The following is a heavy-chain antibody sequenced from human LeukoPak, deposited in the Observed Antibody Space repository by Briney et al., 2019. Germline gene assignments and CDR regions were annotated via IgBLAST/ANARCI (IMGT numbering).Heavy chain of an antibody. J-gene: IGHJ5*02. CDR1: GFTFSSYS. Sequence: PGGSLRLSCAACGFTFSSYSMNWVRQAPGKGLEWVSSISSSSSYIYYADSVKGRFTISRDNARNSLYLQMNSLRAEDTAVYYCARSTYGDYDNWFDPWGQGTLVTVSS. D-gene: IGHD4-17*01. CDR3: ARSTYGDYDNWFDP. CDR2: ISSSSSYI. V-gene: IGHV3-21*01.